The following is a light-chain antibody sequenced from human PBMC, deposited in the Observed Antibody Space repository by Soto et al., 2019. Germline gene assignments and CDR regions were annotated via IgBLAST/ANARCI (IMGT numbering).Light chain of an antibody. CDR1: QSVLYSSNNKNY. V-gene: IGKV4-1*01. Sequence: DIVMTQSPDSLAVSLGERATINCKSSQSVLYSSNNKNYLAWYQQKPSQPPKLLIYWASTRESGVPDRFSGSGSGTDFTLTISSLQAEDVAVYYCQQYYTTPRTFGQGTKVEI. CDR2: WAS. J-gene: IGKJ1*01. CDR3: QQYYTTPRT.